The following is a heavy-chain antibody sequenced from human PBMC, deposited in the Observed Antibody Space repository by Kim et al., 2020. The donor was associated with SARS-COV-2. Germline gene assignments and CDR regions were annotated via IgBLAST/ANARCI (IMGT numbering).Heavy chain of an antibody. Sequence: ASVKVSCKASGYTFTSYGIIWVRQAPGQGLEWMGWISAYNGNTNYAQKLQGRVTMTTDTSTSTAYMELRSLRSDDTAVYYCASTVTGTTYWFDPWGQGTLVTVSS. CDR2: ISAYNGNT. J-gene: IGHJ5*02. D-gene: IGHD1-7*01. CDR3: ASTVTGTTYWFDP. CDR1: GYTFTSYG. V-gene: IGHV1-18*01.